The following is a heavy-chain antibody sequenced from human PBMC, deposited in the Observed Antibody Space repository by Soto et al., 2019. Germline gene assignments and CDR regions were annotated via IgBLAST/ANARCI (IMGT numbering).Heavy chain of an antibody. CDR2: ISGSGGST. CDR1: GFTFSSYA. Sequence: EVQLLESGGGLVQPGGSLRLSCAASGFTFSSYAMSWVRQAPGKGLEWVSAISGSGGSTYYADSVKGRFTISRDNSKNTLYLQMNSLRAEDTAVYYCAKGSLDYDYIWGSYRYSPGWGVDYWGQGTLVTVSS. CDR3: AKGSLDYDYIWGSYRYSPGWGVDY. D-gene: IGHD3-16*02. V-gene: IGHV3-23*01. J-gene: IGHJ4*02.